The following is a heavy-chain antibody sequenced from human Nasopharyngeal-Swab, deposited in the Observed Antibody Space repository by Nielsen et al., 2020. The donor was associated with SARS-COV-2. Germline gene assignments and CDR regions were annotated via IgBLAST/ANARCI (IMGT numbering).Heavy chain of an antibody. Sequence: GESLKISWAASGFSFSSYAMHWVRQAPGKGLEWVAVASSDGRNKYYADSVEGRFTVSRDNSKNTLYLQMNSLRAEDTAVYYCARRALQDYYFDYWGQGTLVTVSS. CDR3: ARRALQDYYFDY. CDR2: ASSDGRNK. V-gene: IGHV3-30*04. J-gene: IGHJ4*02. CDR1: GFSFSSYA.